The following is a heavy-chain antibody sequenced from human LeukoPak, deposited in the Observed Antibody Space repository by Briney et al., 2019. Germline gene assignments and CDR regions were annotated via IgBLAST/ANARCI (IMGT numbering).Heavy chain of an antibody. CDR2: ISGSGGTT. CDR1: GFTFSNYA. CDR3: AKGEYYDSSGYFDY. D-gene: IGHD3-22*01. J-gene: IGHJ4*02. V-gene: IGHV3-23*01. Sequence: GGSLRLSCAASGFTFSNYAMSWVRQAPGKGLEWVSGISGSGGTTHYADSVKGRFTISRDNSKNTLYLQMNSLRAEDTAVYYCAKGEYYDSSGYFDYWGQGTLVTVSS.